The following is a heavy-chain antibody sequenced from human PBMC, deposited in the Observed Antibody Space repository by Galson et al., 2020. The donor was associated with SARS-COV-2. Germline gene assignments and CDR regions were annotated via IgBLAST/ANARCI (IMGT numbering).Heavy chain of an antibody. V-gene: IGHV4-39*01. Sequence: SETLSLTCTVSGGSISSSSYYWGWIRQPPGKGLEWIGSIYYSGSTYYNPSLKSRVTISVDTSKNQFSLKLSSVTAADTAVYYCARVPRPSPRYDYIDIWGRGTTVTVSS. J-gene: IGHJ6*03. CDR3: ARVPRPSPRYDYIDI. CDR2: IYYSGST. D-gene: IGHD3-16*01. CDR1: GGSISSSSYY.